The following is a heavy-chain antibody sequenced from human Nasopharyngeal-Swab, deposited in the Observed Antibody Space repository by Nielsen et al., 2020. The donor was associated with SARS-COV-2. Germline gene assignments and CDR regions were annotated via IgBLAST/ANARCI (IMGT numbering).Heavy chain of an antibody. D-gene: IGHD3-3*01. Sequence: SETLSLTCTVSGGSISSYYWSWIRQPPGKGLEWIGYIYYSGSTIYNPSLKSRVTISVDTSKIQFSLQLSSVTAADTAVYYCARGPLDYDFWSGYIYWGQGTLVTVSS. CDR3: ARGPLDYDFWSGYIY. V-gene: IGHV4-59*08. J-gene: IGHJ4*02. CDR1: GGSISSYY. CDR2: IYYSGST.